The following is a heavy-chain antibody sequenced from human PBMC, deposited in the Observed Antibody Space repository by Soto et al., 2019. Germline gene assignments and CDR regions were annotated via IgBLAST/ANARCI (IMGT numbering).Heavy chain of an antibody. CDR2: ISSSSSYI. CDR3: ARMADGDYVPYDY. Sequence: GGSLRLSCAASGFTFSSYSMNWVRQAPGKGLEWVSSISSSSSYIYYADSVKGRFTISRDNAKNSLYLQMNSLRAEDTAVYYCARMADGDYVPYDYWGQGTLVTVSS. D-gene: IGHD4-17*01. J-gene: IGHJ4*02. CDR1: GFTFSSYS. V-gene: IGHV3-21*01.